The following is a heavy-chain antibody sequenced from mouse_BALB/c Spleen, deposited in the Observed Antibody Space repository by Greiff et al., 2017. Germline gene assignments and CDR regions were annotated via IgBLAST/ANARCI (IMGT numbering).Heavy chain of an antibody. J-gene: IGHJ3*01. CDR2: ISYSGST. D-gene: IGHD1-2*01. V-gene: IGHV3-8*02. Sequence: EVKLMESGPSLVKPSQTLSLTCSVTGDSITSGYWNWIRKFPGNKLEYMGYISYSGSTYYNPSLKSRISITRDTSKNQYYLQLNSVTTEDTATYYCARSHYYGYDWFAYWGQGTLVTVSA. CDR3: ARSHYYGYDWFAY. CDR1: GDSITSGY.